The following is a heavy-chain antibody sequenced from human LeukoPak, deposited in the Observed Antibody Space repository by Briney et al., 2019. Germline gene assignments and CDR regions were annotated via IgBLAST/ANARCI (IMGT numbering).Heavy chain of an antibody. CDR3: TRKDTPMIYFDC. J-gene: IGHJ4*02. V-gene: IGHV4-4*02. D-gene: IGHD5-18*01. CDR2: IFHSGST. Sequence: PSETRSLTCAVSGDSISGTNWWTWVRQPPGKGLEWIGEIFHSGSTNYNPSLKSRVSMSVDKYKNRCSLRLNSVTAADTAVYYYTRKDTPMIYFDCWGQGTLVTVSS. CDR1: GDSISGTNW.